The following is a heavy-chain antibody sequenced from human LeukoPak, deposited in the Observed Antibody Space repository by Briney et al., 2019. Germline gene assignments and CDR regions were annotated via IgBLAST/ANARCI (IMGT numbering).Heavy chain of an antibody. Sequence: PGGSLRLSCAASGFTFSSYAMSWVRQAPGKGLEWVSSISKGVGSTFYADSVKGRFTISRDNSKNTLYLQVNSLRAEDTAVYYCAKRDSSGSYYFDRWGQGTLVTVSS. V-gene: IGHV3-23*01. D-gene: IGHD6-19*01. CDR2: ISKGVGST. J-gene: IGHJ4*02. CDR3: AKRDSSGSYYFDR. CDR1: GFTFSSYA.